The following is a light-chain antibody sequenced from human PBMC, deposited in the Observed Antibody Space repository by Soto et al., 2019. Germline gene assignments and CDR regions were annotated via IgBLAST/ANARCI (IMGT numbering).Light chain of an antibody. J-gene: IGLJ2*01. Sequence: QSVLTQPPSVSGAPGQRVTISCTGSSSNIGADYAVHWYQQLPGTAPKPLIYGNSNRPSGVPDHFSGSRSGTSASLVITGLQAEDEADYYCQSYDSSLSGVVFGGGTKLTVL. CDR2: GNS. CDR3: QSYDSSLSGVV. V-gene: IGLV1-40*01. CDR1: SSNIGADYA.